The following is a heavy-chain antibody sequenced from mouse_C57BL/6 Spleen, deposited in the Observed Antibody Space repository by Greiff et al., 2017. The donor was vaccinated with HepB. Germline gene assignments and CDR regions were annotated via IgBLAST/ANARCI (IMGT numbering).Heavy chain of an antibody. J-gene: IGHJ1*03. CDR1: GYSITSGYY. Sequence: EVKLVESGPGLVKPSQSLSLTCSVTGYSITSGYYWNWIRQFPGNKLEWMGYISYDGSNNYNPSLKNRISITRDTSKNQFFLKLNSVTTEDTATYYCARVSNYFYWYFDVWGTGTTVTVSS. D-gene: IGHD2-5*01. CDR2: ISYDGSN. V-gene: IGHV3-6*01. CDR3: ARVSNYFYWYFDV.